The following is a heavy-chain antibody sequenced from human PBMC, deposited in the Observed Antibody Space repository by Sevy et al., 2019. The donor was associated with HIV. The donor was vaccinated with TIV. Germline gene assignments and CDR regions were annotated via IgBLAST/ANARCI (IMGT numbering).Heavy chain of an antibody. CDR3: ARSYFSGGSCYYRHYGMDV. D-gene: IGHD2-15*01. CDR1: GYTFTGYY. J-gene: IGHJ6*02. V-gene: IGHV1-2*06. Sequence: ASVKVSCKASGYTFTGYYMHWVRQAPGQGLEWMGRINPNSGGTNDAQKFQGRVTMTRDTSISTAYLELSRLRSDDTAVYYCARSYFSGGSCYYRHYGMDVWGQGTTVTVSS. CDR2: INPNSGGT.